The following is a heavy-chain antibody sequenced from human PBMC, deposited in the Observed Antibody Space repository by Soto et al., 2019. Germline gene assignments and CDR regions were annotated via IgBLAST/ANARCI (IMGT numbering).Heavy chain of an antibody. V-gene: IGHV3-7*04. CDR1: GFTFSSYW. CDR3: ARFYYDSSGYLPSPYYYYYGMDV. J-gene: IGHJ6*02. CDR2: IKQDGSEK. Sequence: PGGSLRLSCAAPGFTFSSYWMSWVRQAPGKGLEWVANIKQDGSEKYYVDSVKGRFTISRDNAKNSLYLQMNSLRAEDTAVYYCARFYYDSSGYLPSPYYYYYGMDVWGQGTTVTVS. D-gene: IGHD3-22*01.